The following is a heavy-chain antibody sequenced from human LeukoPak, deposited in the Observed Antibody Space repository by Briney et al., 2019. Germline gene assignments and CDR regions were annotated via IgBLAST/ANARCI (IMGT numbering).Heavy chain of an antibody. CDR1: GFTLSSYG. Sequence: QTGGSLRLSCAASGFTLSSYGMHWVRQAPGKGLEWVAVIRDDGSKKYYADSVKGRFTNSRDNSKNTLYLQMNSLRAEDTALYYCARDVRRRGGYVCLDNWGQGTLVTVSS. V-gene: IGHV3-33*01. CDR3: ARDVRRRGGYVCLDN. D-gene: IGHD5-12*01. CDR2: IRDDGSKK. J-gene: IGHJ4*02.